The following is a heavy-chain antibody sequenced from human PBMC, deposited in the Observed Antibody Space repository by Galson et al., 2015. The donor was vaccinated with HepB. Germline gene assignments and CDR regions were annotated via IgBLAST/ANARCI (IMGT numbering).Heavy chain of an antibody. J-gene: IGHJ5*02. CDR3: TRAESSGYQGFDP. CDR2: IRSKANSYAT. D-gene: IGHD3-22*01. CDR1: GFTFSGST. V-gene: IGHV3-73*01. Sequence: SLRLPCAATGFTFSGSTLHWVRQASGKGLEWVGRIRSKANSYATAYAASVRGRFTISRDDSKNTANLQMNSLKTEDTAVYYCTRAESSGYQGFDPWGQGTLVTVSS.